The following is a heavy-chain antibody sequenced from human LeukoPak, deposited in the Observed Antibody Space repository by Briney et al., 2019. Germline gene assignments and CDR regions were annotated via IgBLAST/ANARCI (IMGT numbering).Heavy chain of an antibody. Sequence: SQTLSLTCAISGDGVSSNSAAWNWIRQSPSRGLEWLGRTYYRSKWYNDYAVSVKSRITINPDTSKNQFSLQLNSVTPEDTAVYYCARSGVYSSGWYGQPTEYFQHWGQGTLVTVSS. J-gene: IGHJ1*01. CDR3: ARSGVYSSGWYGQPTEYFQH. CDR1: GDGVSSNSAA. V-gene: IGHV6-1*01. D-gene: IGHD6-19*01. CDR2: TYYRSKWYN.